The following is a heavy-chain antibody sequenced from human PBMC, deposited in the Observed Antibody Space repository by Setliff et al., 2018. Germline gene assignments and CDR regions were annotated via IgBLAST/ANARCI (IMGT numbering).Heavy chain of an antibody. D-gene: IGHD2-2*02. CDR3: ARSSAPIKRDYMDV. V-gene: IGHV3-30*04. CDR1: GSTFSSYA. CDR2: ISYDGSNK. Sequence: GGSLRLSCAASGSTFSSYAMHWVRQAPGKGLEWVAVISYDGSNKYYADSVKGRFTVSRDNAKNSLYLQMNSLRADDAAVYYCARSSAPIKRDYMDVWGKGTTVTVSS. J-gene: IGHJ6*03.